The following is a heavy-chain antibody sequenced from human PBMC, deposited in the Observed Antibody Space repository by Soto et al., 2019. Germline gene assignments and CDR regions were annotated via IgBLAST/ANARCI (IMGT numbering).Heavy chain of an antibody. CDR1: GYTLTELS. CDR2: FHPEDGET. J-gene: IGHJ4*02. CDR3: ATVYNSWCAY. Sequence: ASGKVSCKVSGYTLTELSIHWVRQAPGKGLEWMGGFHPEDGETIYAQKFQGRVTVTEDTSTDTAYMELSSLKSEDTAVYYCATVYNSWCAYWGQGTLVIVSS. V-gene: IGHV1-24*01. D-gene: IGHD6-13*01.